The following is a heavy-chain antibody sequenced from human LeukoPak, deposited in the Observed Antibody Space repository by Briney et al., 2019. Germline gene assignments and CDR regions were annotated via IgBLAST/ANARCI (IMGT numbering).Heavy chain of an antibody. Sequence: GGSLRLSCVASGFSFSSYSMNWVRQAPGKGLEWVANIKQDGSEKYYVDSVKGRFTISRDNAKNSLYLQMNSLRAEDTAVYYCARGVAIDYWGQGTLVTVSS. CDR2: IKQDGSEK. CDR3: ARGVAIDY. D-gene: IGHD3-10*01. CDR1: GFSFSSYS. J-gene: IGHJ4*02. V-gene: IGHV3-7*04.